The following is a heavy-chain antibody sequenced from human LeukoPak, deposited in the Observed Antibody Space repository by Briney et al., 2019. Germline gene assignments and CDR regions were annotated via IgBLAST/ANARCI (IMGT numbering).Heavy chain of an antibody. Sequence: GGSLRLSCAASGFTFSSYAMHWVRQAPGKGLEWAAVISDDGSNKYYADSVKGRFTISRDNSKNTLYLQMNSLRTEDTAVYHCARARSYSSPLDYWGQGTLLTVSS. CDR3: ARARSYSSPLDY. CDR1: GFTFSSYA. D-gene: IGHD6-13*01. CDR2: ISDDGSNK. J-gene: IGHJ4*02. V-gene: IGHV3-30-3*01.